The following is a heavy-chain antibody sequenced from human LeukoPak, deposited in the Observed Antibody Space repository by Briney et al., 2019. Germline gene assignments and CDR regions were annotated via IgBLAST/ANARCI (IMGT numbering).Heavy chain of an antibody. CDR2: INPSGGST. CDR3: ARDFLFPGIAVAGPLYYFDY. D-gene: IGHD6-19*01. V-gene: IGHV1-46*01. CDR1: GYTFTSYY. J-gene: IGHJ4*02. Sequence: GASVKVSCKASGYTFTSYYMHWVRQAPGQGLEWMGIINPSGGSTSYAQKFQGRVTMTRDTSTSTVYMELSSLRSEDTAVYYCARDFLFPGIAVAGPLYYFDYWGQGTLVTVSS.